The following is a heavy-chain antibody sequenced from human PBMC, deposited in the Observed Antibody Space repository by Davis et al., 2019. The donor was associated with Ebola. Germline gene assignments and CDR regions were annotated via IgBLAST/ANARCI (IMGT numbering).Heavy chain of an antibody. CDR3: ARDRDGENYFDY. J-gene: IGHJ4*02. CDR1: GFTFSSYT. V-gene: IGHV3-21*04. CDR2: ISSSSSYI. Sequence: GESLKISCASSGFTFSSYTMNWVRQAPGKGLEWVSSISSSSSYIYYADSVKGRFTISRDNSKNSLYLQMNSLRAEDTAVYYCARDRDGENYFDYWGQGTLVTVSS. D-gene: IGHD2-21*01.